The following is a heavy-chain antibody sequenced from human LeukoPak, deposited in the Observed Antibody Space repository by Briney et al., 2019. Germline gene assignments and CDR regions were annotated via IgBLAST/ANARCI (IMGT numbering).Heavy chain of an antibody. CDR3: ARGPSDSYGMGV. V-gene: IGHV4-59*01. CDR1: GGSISSYY. J-gene: IGHJ6*02. Sequence: PSETLSLTCTVSGGSISSYYWRWIRQPPGKGLEWIGYMYYSGSTNYNPSLKSRVTISVDTSKKQFSLKLTSVTAADTAVYYCARGPSDSYGMGVWGQGTTVTVSS. CDR2: MYYSGST.